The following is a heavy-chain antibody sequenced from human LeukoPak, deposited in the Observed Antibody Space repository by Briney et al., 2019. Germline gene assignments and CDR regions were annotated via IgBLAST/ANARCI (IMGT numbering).Heavy chain of an antibody. CDR1: GFTFDNYP. V-gene: IGHV3-43*02. D-gene: IGHD2-8*02. J-gene: IGHJ3*02. CDR2: ISGDGDKT. Sequence: GVSLRLSCAASGFTFDNYPLHWVRQAPGKGLEWVSVISGDGDKTYYADSVRGRFTISRDNTKNSLFLQMNSLTTEDTAFYYCVKDIDTVGTNAFDIWGQGTMVTVSS. CDR3: VKDIDTVGTNAFDI.